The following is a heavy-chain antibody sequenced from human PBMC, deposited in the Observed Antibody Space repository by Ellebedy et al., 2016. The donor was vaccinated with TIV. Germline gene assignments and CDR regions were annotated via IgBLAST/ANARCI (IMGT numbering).Heavy chain of an antibody. Sequence: SETLSLTCSVSGDSIHSYYWTWVRQPAGKGLEWIGRIYTSGTTTYNPSLKSRVTLSVDTSKKQVSLRLTSVTAADTAVYYCARDWKYYYYGLDVWGQGTTVTVSS. CDR3: ARDWKYYYYGLDV. J-gene: IGHJ6*02. D-gene: IGHD1-1*01. CDR1: GDSIHSYY. CDR2: IYTSGTT. V-gene: IGHV4-4*07.